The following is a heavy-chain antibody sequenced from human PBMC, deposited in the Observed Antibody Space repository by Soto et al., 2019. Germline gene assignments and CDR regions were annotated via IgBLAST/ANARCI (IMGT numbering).Heavy chain of an antibody. V-gene: IGHV3-23*01. Sequence: GGSLRLSCAASGFTFSSYAMTWVRQAPGKGLEWVSTIDNSGGITYYADSVKGRFTISRDNSKNTLYLQMNSLRAEDTAVYYCAKDTFDTAMAKTDFWGRGTLVTVSS. D-gene: IGHD5-18*01. CDR1: GFTFSSYA. CDR3: AKDTFDTAMAKTDF. J-gene: IGHJ4*02. CDR2: IDNSGGIT.